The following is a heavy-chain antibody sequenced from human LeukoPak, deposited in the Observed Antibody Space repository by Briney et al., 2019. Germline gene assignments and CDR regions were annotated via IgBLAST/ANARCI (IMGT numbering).Heavy chain of an antibody. CDR2: ISGSGGST. V-gene: IGHV3-23*01. CDR3: AKIISTGWYHLDY. D-gene: IGHD6-19*01. Sequence: WIRQAPGKGLEWVSAISGSGGSTYYADSVKGRFTISRDNSKNTLYLQMNSLRAEDTALYYCAKIISTGWYHLDYWGQGTLVTVSS. J-gene: IGHJ4*02.